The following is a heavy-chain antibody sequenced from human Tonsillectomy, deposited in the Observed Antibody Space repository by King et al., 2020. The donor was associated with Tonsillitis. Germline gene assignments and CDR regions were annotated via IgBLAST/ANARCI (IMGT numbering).Heavy chain of an antibody. CDR1: EFTFSSYS. CDR2: ISSSSSYI. J-gene: IGHJ4*02. V-gene: IGHV3-21*01. D-gene: IGHD6-19*01. Sequence: VQLVESGGGLVKPGGSLRLSCAASEFTFSSYSMNWVRQAPGKGLEWVSSISSSSSYIFYADSVKGRFTISRDNAKNSLYLQMNSLRAEDTAVYYCARGGSPGGWYLDYWGQGTLVTVSS. CDR3: ARGGSPGGWYLDY.